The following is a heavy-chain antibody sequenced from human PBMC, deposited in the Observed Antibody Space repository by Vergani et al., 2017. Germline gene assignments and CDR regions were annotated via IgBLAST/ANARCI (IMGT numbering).Heavy chain of an antibody. V-gene: IGHV4-34*01. CDR2: INHSGST. CDR1: GGPFSGYY. J-gene: IGHJ4*02. D-gene: IGHD3-9*01. CDR3: ARGRYEILTGYRYYFDD. Sequence: QVQLQQWGAGLLKPSETLSITCAVHGGPFSGYYWGWIRPPPGKGREWIGEINHSGSTNYNPSLKSRVTISVETSKNQFSLKLSSVTTADTSVYYCARGRYEILTGYRYYFDDWGQGTLVTGPS.